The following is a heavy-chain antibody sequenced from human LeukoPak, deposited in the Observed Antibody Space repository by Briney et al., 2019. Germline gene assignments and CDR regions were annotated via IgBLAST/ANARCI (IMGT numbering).Heavy chain of an antibody. CDR1: GYTFTSYY. V-gene: IGHV1-46*01. Sequence: ASVKVSCKASGYTFTSYYMHWVRQAPGQGLEWMGIINPSGGSTSYAQKFQGRVTMTRDTSTSTVYMELSSLRSEDTAVYYCARTPITMVRGVILTGAFDIWGQGTMVTVSS. J-gene: IGHJ3*02. CDR2: INPSGGST. D-gene: IGHD3-10*01. CDR3: ARTPITMVRGVILTGAFDI.